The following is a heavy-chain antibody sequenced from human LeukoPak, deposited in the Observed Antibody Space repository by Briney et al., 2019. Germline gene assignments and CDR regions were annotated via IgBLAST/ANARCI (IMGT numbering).Heavy chain of an antibody. CDR1: GGSSNNHY. Sequence: PSETLSLTCTVSGGSSNNHYWSWIRQPPGKGLEWIGYIYYSGSTNYNPSLKSRITTSVDTSKNQFSLNLNSVTAADTAVYYCASWGRRGSWFDPWGQGTLVTVSS. V-gene: IGHV4-59*08. J-gene: IGHJ5*02. D-gene: IGHD1-26*01. CDR2: IYYSGST. CDR3: ASWGRRGSWFDP.